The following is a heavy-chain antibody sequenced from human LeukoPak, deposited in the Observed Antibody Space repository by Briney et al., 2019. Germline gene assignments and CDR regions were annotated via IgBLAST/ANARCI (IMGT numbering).Heavy chain of an antibody. CDR1: GGTFSSYA. V-gene: IGHV1-69*13. D-gene: IGHD1-1*01. CDR2: IIPIFGTA. CDR3: ARDTDNWNDGNWFDP. Sequence: SVKVSCKASGGTFSSYAISWVRQAPGQGLEWMGGIIPIFGTANYAQKFQDRVTITADESTSTAYMELSSLRSEDTAVYYCARDTDNWNDGNWFDPWGQGTLVPVSS. J-gene: IGHJ5*02.